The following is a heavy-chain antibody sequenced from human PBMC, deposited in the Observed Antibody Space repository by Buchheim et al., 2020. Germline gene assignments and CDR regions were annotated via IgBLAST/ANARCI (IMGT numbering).Heavy chain of an antibody. Sequence: QVQLQQWGAGLLKPSETLSLTCAVYGGSFSGYYWSWIRQPPGKGLEWIGEINHSGSTNYNPSLKSRVTIPVDTSKNQFSLKLSSVTAADTAVYYCATIAGAAAATGYYYYGMDVWGQGTT. V-gene: IGHV4-34*01. CDR1: GGSFSGYY. CDR2: INHSGST. J-gene: IGHJ6*02. CDR3: ATIAGAAAATGYYYYGMDV. D-gene: IGHD6-13*01.